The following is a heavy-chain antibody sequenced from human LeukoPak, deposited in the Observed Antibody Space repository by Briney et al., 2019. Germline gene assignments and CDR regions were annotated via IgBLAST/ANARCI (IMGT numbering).Heavy chain of an antibody. CDR3: ARDVREDLAAAGAFEY. CDR1: GFTFSRYE. Sequence: PGGSLRLSCVASGFTFSRYEMNWARQAPGKGLEGLAYISSSGTTIYYADCMKGRFTTSRDNAKNSLYLQVNSLRAEDTAVYYCARDVREDLAAAGAFEYWGQGTRVTVSS. V-gene: IGHV3-48*03. D-gene: IGHD6-13*01. J-gene: IGHJ4*02. CDR2: ISSSGTTI.